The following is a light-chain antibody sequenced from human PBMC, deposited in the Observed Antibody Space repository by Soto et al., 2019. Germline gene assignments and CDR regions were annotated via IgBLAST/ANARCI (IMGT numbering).Light chain of an antibody. CDR1: QSISSY. Sequence: DIQMTQSPSSLSASVGDRVTITCRASQSISSYLNWYQQKPGEAPNLLIYAASSLQSGVPSRFSGSGSGTDFTLTISSLQPEDFATYYCQHSYSSSWTFGQGTTVEIK. V-gene: IGKV1-39*01. CDR2: AAS. J-gene: IGKJ1*01. CDR3: QHSYSSSWT.